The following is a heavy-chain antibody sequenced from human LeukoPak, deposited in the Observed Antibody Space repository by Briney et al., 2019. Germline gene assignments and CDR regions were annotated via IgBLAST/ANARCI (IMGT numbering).Heavy chain of an antibody. CDR2: ISGGDSGT. J-gene: IGHJ6*03. CDR1: GFTFSNYA. CDR3: AKVLGPVARGYMDV. V-gene: IGHV3-23*01. Sequence: GGSLRLSCEASGFTFSNYAMNWVRQAPGKGLEWVSAISGGDSGTYYADSVKGRCTISRDNSKRTLHLQMNSLRAEDTAVYYCAKVLGPVARGYMDVWGKGTPVTVSS. D-gene: IGHD2-2*01.